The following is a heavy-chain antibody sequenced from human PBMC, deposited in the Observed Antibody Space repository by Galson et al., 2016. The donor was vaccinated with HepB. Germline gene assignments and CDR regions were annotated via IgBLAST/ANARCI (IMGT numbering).Heavy chain of an antibody. CDR1: GFSFSSLW. D-gene: IGHD1-14*01. J-gene: IGHJ4*02. CDR2: INQDGSVK. V-gene: IGHV3-7*03. CDR3: LRDTGRGSPDS. Sequence: SLRLSCAASGFSFSSLWMSWVRQAPGKGPEWVAIINQDGSVKYYVDSVKGRFIVSRDNAMNSLYLQMDSLRVEDTAVYYCLRDTGRGSPDSWDQGTLVTVSS.